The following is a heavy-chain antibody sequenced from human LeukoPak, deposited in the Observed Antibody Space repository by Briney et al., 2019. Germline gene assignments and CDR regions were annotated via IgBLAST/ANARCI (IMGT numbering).Heavy chain of an antibody. CDR2: ISGSGGST. V-gene: IGHV3-23*01. D-gene: IGHD4-23*01. Sequence: PGGSLRLSCAASGFTFSSYAMSWVRQAPGKGLEWVSAISGSGGSTYYADSVKGRFTISRDNSKNTLYLQMNSLRAEDTAVYYCANDCHPTVGKEYNSFDPWGQGTLVTVSS. CDR3: ANDCHPTVGKEYNSFDP. CDR1: GFTFSSYA. J-gene: IGHJ5*02.